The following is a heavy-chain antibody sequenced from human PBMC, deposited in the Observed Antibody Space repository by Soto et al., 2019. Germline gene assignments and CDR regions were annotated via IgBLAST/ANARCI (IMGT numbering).Heavy chain of an antibody. Sequence: LTCTVSGGSISSGDYYWSWIRQPPGKGLEWIGYIYYSGSTYYNPSLKSRVTISVDTSKNQFSLKLSSVTAADTAVYYCARVPTYYYDSSGYYSFDYWGQGTLVTVS. CDR2: IYYSGST. CDR1: GGSISSGDYY. J-gene: IGHJ4*02. D-gene: IGHD3-22*01. V-gene: IGHV4-30-4*01. CDR3: ARVPTYYYDSSGYYSFDY.